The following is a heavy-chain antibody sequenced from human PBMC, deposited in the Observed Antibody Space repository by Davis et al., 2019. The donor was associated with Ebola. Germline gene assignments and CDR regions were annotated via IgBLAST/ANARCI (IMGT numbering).Heavy chain of an antibody. J-gene: IGHJ5*02. CDR3: ARDYSMTTTKTVWWLDP. D-gene: IGHD1-26*01. CDR2: INPSTGFT. Sequence: ASVKVSCKASGYTFVRHWMHWVRQAPGQGPEWMGVINPSTGFTVYAQKFKGRITLTRDTSTRTFYMDLTSLRSEDTAVYHCARDYSMTTTKTVWWLDPWGQGTLVTVTS. CDR1: GYTFVRHW. V-gene: IGHV1-46*01.